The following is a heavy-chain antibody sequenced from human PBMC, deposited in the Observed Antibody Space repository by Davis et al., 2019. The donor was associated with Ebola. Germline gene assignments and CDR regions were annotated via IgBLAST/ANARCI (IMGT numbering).Heavy chain of an antibody. Sequence: ASVKVSCKASGYTFTSYYMHWVRQAPGQGLEWMGIINPSGGSTSYAQKFQGRVTMTRDKSTSTVYMELRSLRSDDTAVYYCARESEQLALDYWGQGTLVTVSS. CDR2: INPSGGST. J-gene: IGHJ4*02. D-gene: IGHD6-6*01. CDR1: GYTFTSYY. V-gene: IGHV1-46*01. CDR3: ARESEQLALDY.